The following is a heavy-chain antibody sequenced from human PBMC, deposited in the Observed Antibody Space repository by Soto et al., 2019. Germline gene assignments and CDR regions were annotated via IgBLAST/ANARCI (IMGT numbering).Heavy chain of an antibody. V-gene: IGHV1-69*05. CDR3: ARLLHGYSPVFDY. Sequence: QVQLVQSGAEVKKPGSSVKVSCKASGGTFSSYAISWVRQAPGQGLEWMGGIIPIFGTANYAQKFQGRVTXTXDXXTSAAYMELSSLRSEDTAVYYCARLLHGYSPVFDYWGQGTLVTVSS. D-gene: IGHD5-18*01. CDR1: GGTFSSYA. J-gene: IGHJ4*02. CDR2: IIPIFGTA.